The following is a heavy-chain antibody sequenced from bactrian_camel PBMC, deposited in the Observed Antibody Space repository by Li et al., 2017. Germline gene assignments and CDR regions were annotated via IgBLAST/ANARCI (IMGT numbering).Heavy chain of an antibody. CDR1: GFAYSSYC. V-gene: IGHV3S1*01. D-gene: IGHD1*01. CDR3: AKNIGSAKRGE. CDR2: IGSFST. J-gene: IGHJ4*01. Sequence: HVQLVESGGGSVQAGGSLRLSCAASGFAYSSYCKAWFRQVPGKEREVVANIGSFSTYVADSVKGRFAISQDSAKNTVYLQMNSLKPEDTAMYYCAKNIGSAKRGERGQGTQVTVS.